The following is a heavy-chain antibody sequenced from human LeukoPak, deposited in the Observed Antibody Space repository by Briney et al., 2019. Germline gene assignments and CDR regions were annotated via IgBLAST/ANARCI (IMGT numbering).Heavy chain of an antibody. D-gene: IGHD1-26*01. CDR2: INPSGGST. J-gene: IGHJ3*02. CDR3: AREFAWELRAFDI. V-gene: IGHV1-46*01. Sequence: GASVKVSCKASGYTFTSYYMHWVRQAPGQGLEWMGIINPSGGSTSYAQKFQGRVTMTRDMSTSTVYMELSSLRSEDTAVYYCAREFAWELRAFDIWGQGTMVTVSS. CDR1: GYTFTSYY.